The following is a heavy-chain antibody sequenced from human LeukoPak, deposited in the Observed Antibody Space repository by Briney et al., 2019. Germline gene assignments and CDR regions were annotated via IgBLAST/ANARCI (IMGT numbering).Heavy chain of an antibody. D-gene: IGHD2-2*01. CDR3: AKDLSLGYCSSTSCPYFDY. CDR2: ISGSGGST. Sequence: PGGSLRLSCAASGFTFSSYAMSWVREAPGKGLEWVSDISGSGGSTYYADSVKGRFTISRDNSKNTLYLQMNSLRAEDTAVYYCAKDLSLGYCSSTSCPYFDYWGQGTLVTVSS. J-gene: IGHJ4*02. CDR1: GFTFSSYA. V-gene: IGHV3-23*01.